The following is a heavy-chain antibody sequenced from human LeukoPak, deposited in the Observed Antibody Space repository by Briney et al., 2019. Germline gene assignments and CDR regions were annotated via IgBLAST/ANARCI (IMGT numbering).Heavy chain of an antibody. D-gene: IGHD3-9*01. CDR3: ARDPDWLSGYYYYGMDV. V-gene: IGHV1-46*01. Sequence: GASVKDSCKASGYTFTSYYMHWVRQAPGQGLEWTGIINPSGGSTSYAQKFQGRVTMTRDTSTSTVYMELSNLRSEDTAVYYCARDPDWLSGYYYYGMDVWGQGTTVTVSS. CDR2: INPSGGST. J-gene: IGHJ6*02. CDR1: GYTFTSYY.